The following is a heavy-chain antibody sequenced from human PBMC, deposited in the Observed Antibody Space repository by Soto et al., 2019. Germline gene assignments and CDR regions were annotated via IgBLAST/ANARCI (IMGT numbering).Heavy chain of an antibody. D-gene: IGHD5-12*01. V-gene: IGHV3-53*01. J-gene: IGHJ4*02. CDR2: IYSCGTI. CDR3: HGYGY. Sequence: EVQVVESGGGLIQPGGSLRLSCAVSGFTVTITYMSWVRQAPGKGLEWVSVIYSCGTIYYADSVKGRFTISRDTSKNTLYLQMNSLRGEDTAVYYCHGYGYWGQGTLVTVSS. CDR1: GFTVTITY.